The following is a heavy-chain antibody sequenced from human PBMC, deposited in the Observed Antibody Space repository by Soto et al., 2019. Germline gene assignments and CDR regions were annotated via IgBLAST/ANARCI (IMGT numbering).Heavy chain of an antibody. CDR1: GGSISSYY. D-gene: IGHD3-22*01. CDR2: IYYSGST. V-gene: IGHV4-59*12. J-gene: IGHJ4*02. Sequence: SETLSLTCTVSGGSISSYYWSWIRQPPGKGLEWIGYIYYSGSTYYNPSLKSRVTISVDTSKNQFSLKLTSVTAADTAVYYCAREWPGSRGYFDYWGQGALVTVSS. CDR3: AREWPGSRGYFDY.